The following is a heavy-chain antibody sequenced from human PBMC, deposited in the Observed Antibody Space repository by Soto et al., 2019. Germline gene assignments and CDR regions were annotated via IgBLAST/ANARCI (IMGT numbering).Heavy chain of an antibody. D-gene: IGHD3-9*01. CDR3: ATGGLYYDISPRGAFDI. CDR1: GYTLTDLS. V-gene: IGHV1-24*01. Sequence: ASVKVSCKISGYTLTDLSMHWVRQAPGKGLEWMGGFDPEDGETIYAQKFQGRVTMTEDTSTHTAYMELSSLRSEYTAVYYCATGGLYYDISPRGAFDIGGQGTMVTVS. J-gene: IGHJ3*02. CDR2: FDPEDGET.